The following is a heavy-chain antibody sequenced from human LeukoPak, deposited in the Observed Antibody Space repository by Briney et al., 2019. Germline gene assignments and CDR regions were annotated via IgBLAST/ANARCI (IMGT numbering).Heavy chain of an antibody. CDR3: ARGRSSSSWYYFDY. Sequence: SETLSLTCTVSGGSISSSGYYWGWIRQPPGKGLDWIGSIYYSGSTYYNPSLKSRVTISVDTSKNQFSLRLMSVTAADTAVYYCARGRSSSSWYYFDYWGQGTLVTVSS. D-gene: IGHD6-13*01. CDR2: IYYSGST. CDR1: GGSISSSGYY. V-gene: IGHV4-39*01. J-gene: IGHJ4*02.